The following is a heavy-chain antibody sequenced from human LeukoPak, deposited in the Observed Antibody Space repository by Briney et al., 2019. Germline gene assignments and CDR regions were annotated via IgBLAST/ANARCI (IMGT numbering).Heavy chain of an antibody. CDR2: ISGSGGST. CDR1: GFVLGDYA. Sequence: GGSLRLSCAASGFVLGDYAMHWVRQAPGKGLEWVSAISGSGGSTYYADSVKGRFTISRDNSENTLYLQMNSLRAEDTAVYYCAKADRGSYYGLGDYFAYWGQGTLVTVSS. D-gene: IGHD1-26*01. V-gene: IGHV3-23*01. J-gene: IGHJ4*02. CDR3: AKADRGSYYGLGDYFAY.